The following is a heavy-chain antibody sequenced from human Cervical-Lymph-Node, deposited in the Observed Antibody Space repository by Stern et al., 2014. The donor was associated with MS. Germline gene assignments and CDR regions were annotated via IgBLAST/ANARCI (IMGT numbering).Heavy chain of an antibody. CDR3: AKDGGITMIVVVITTFDY. V-gene: IGHV3-23*04. Sequence: EVQLVESGGGLVQPGGSLRLSCAASGFTFSSYAMSWVRQAPGKGLEWVSAISGRGGSPYYADSVKGRFTISRDNSKNTLYLQMNSLRAEDTAVYYCAKDGGITMIVVVITTFDYWGQGTLVTVSS. CDR1: GFTFSSYA. J-gene: IGHJ4*02. D-gene: IGHD3-22*01. CDR2: ISGRGGSP.